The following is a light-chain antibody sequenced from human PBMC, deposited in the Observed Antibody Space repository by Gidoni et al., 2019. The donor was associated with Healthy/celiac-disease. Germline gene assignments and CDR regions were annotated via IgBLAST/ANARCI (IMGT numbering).Light chain of an antibody. J-gene: IGKJ2*01. Sequence: DIQMTQSPSSLSASVGDRVTITCRASQSISSYVNWYQQKPWKAPKLLIYAASSLQSGVPSRFSGSGSGTDFTLTSSSLQPEDFATYYCQQSYSTPPNTFGQGTKLEIK. CDR1: QSISSY. V-gene: IGKV1-39*01. CDR3: QQSYSTPPNT. CDR2: AAS.